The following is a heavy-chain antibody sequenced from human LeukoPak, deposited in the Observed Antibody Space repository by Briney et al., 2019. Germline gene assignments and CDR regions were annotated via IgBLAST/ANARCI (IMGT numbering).Heavy chain of an antibody. Sequence: SETLSLTCTVSGGSVGSYYWNWIRQPPGKGLEWIGYIYYIGSTNYNPSLKSRVTVSVDTSKNQFSLRLSSVTAADTAVYYCARAHYCSGDSCYLGWFDPWGQGTLVTVSS. CDR2: IYYIGST. D-gene: IGHD2-15*01. CDR1: GGSVGSYY. J-gene: IGHJ5*02. CDR3: ARAHYCSGDSCYLGWFDP. V-gene: IGHV4-59*02.